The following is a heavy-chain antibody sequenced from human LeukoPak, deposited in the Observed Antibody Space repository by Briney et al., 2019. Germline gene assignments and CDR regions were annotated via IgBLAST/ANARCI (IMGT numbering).Heavy chain of an antibody. Sequence: PGGSLRLSCAAAGFTFSSYAMSWVRQAPGKGLEWVSAISGSGGSTYYADSVKGRFTISRDNSKNTLYLQMNSLRAEDTAVYYCAKDRYDSSGYYDYWGQGTLVTVSS. CDR2: ISGSGGST. V-gene: IGHV3-23*01. CDR3: AKDRYDSSGYYDY. CDR1: GFTFSSYA. D-gene: IGHD3-22*01. J-gene: IGHJ4*02.